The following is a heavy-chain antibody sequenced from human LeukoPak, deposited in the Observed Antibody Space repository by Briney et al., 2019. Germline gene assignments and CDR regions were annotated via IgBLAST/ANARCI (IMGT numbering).Heavy chain of an antibody. V-gene: IGHV3-21*01. CDR1: GFTFSTYS. J-gene: IGHJ4*02. D-gene: IGHD7-27*01. CDR2: ISSGSTYI. CDR3: AKAANWGSFDY. Sequence: GGSLRLSCAASGFTFSTYSMNWVRQAPGKGLEWVSSISSGSTYIYYADSVKGRFTISRDNAKNSLYLQMNSLRAEDTAVYYCAKAANWGSFDYWGQGTLVTVSS.